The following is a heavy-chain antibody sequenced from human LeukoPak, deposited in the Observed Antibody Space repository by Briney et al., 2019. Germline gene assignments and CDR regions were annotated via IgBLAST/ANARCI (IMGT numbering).Heavy chain of an antibody. CDR2: IYSDGST. CDR3: ARDFCSSSSCNTPQWSDY. V-gene: IGHV3-66*02. CDR1: GFTVSRNY. Sequence: SGGSLRLSCAASGFTVSRNYMSWVRQAPGKGLEWVSVIYSDGSTYNADSVKGRFTISRDNSKNTVYLQMNSLRAEDTAVYYCARDFCSSSSCNTPQWSDYWGQGTLVTVSS. D-gene: IGHD2-2*02. J-gene: IGHJ4*02.